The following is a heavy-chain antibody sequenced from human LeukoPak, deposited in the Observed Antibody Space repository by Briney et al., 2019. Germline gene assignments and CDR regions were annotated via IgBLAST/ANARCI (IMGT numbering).Heavy chain of an antibody. CDR1: GFTFSSYS. CDR3: AKGAGGSYGLYYFDY. J-gene: IGHJ4*02. V-gene: IGHV3-21*04. D-gene: IGHD3-10*01. CDR2: ISSSSSYI. Sequence: GGSLRLSCAASGFTFSSYSMNWVRQAPGKGLEWVSSISSSSSYIYYADSVKGRFTISRDNAKNSLYLQMNSLRAEDTAVYYCAKGAGGSYGLYYFDYWGQGALVTVSS.